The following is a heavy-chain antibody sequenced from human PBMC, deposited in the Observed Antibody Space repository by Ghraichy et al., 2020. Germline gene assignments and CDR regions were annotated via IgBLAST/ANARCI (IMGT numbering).Heavy chain of an antibody. Sequence: ASVKVSCKASGYTFTGHYIHWVRQAPGQGLEWMGWINPDTGGTKFAQKFQGWVTMTRDTSINTAYIEMRRLMSDDTAIYYCARSLATVSSNFYYSMDVWGQGTTVTVS. J-gene: IGHJ6*02. V-gene: IGHV1-2*04. CDR1: GYTFTGHY. CDR3: ARSLATVSSNFYYSMDV. D-gene: IGHD4-11*01. CDR2: INPDTGGT.